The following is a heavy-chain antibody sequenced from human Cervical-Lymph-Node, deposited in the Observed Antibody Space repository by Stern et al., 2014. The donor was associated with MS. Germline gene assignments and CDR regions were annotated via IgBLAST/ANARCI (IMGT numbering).Heavy chain of an antibody. D-gene: IGHD3-10*01. CDR1: GYTFTSYG. CDR3: ARDRYYGSGRTHRLDP. V-gene: IGHV1-18*01. J-gene: IGHJ5*02. Sequence: QVQLVQSGAEVKKPGASVKVSCKASGYTFTSYGISWVRQAPGQGLEWMGWISAYNGNTNYAQKLQGRVTTTTDTSTSTASMELRSLRSDDTAVYYCARDRYYGSGRTHRLDPWGQGTLVTVSS. CDR2: ISAYNGNT.